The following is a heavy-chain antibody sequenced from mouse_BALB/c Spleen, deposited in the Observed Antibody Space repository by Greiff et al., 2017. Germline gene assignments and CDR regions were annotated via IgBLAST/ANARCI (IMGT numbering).Heavy chain of an antibody. CDR2: IWAGGST. Sequence: VKLMESGPGLVAPSQSLSITCTVSGFSLTSYGVHWVRQPPGKGLEWLGVIWAGGSTNYNSALMSRLSISKDNSKSQVFLKMNSLQTDDTAMYYCARALIHYWRGFAYWGQGTLVTVSA. CDR1: GFSLTSYG. V-gene: IGHV2-9*02. J-gene: IGHJ3*01. D-gene: IGHD1-2*01. CDR3: ARALIHYWRGFAY.